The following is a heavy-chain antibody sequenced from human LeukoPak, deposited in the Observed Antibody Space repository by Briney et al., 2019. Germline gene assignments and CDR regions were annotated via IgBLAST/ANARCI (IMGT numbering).Heavy chain of an antibody. CDR3: TLTRDRSGDQRDY. CDR2: ISGSGGST. J-gene: IGHJ4*02. Sequence: QPGGSLRLSCAASGFTFSSYAMSWVRQAPGKGLEWVSAISGSGGSTYYADSVKGRFTISRDNSKNTLYLQMNSLRAEDTAVYYCTLTRDRSGDQRDYWGQGTLVTVSS. V-gene: IGHV3-23*01. CDR1: GFTFSSYA. D-gene: IGHD2-21*01.